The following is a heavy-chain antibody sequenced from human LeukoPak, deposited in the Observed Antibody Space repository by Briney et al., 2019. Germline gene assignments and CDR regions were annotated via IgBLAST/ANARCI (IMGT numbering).Heavy chain of an antibody. J-gene: IGHJ4*02. CDR1: GVSISSSNSY. V-gene: IGHV4-39*07. CDR2: IYYSGNT. Sequence: SETLSLTCTVSGVSISSSNSYWGWIRQPPGKGLEWIGSIYYSGNTYYNASLKSQVSISIDTSKNQFSLKLSSVTAADTAVYYCARDIKYTAMVYYFDYWGQGTLVTVSS. CDR3: ARDIKYTAMVYYFDY. D-gene: IGHD5-18*01.